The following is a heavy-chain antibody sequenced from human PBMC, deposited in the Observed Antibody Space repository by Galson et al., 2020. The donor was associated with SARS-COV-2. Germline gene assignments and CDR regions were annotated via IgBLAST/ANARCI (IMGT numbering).Heavy chain of an antibody. Sequence: GESLKISCKGSGYSFTSYWIGWVRQMPGKGLEWMGIIYPGDSDTRYSPSFQGQVTISADKSISTAYLQWSSLKASDTAMYYCAKSPAYDFWSGPPLDYWGQGTLVTVSS. CDR2: IYPGDSDT. J-gene: IGHJ4*02. CDR1: GYSFTSYW. CDR3: AKSPAYDFWSGPPLDY. V-gene: IGHV5-51*01. D-gene: IGHD3-3*01.